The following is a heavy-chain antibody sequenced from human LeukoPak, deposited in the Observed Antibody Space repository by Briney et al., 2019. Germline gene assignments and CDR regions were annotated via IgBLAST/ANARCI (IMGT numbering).Heavy chain of an antibody. CDR2: ISTNGGST. Sequence: TGGSLRLSCAASGFTFSNYGMHGVRQAPGKGLEYVAAISTNGGSTYYRNSVKGRFTISRDNNKNRLYVQIGSLRPEDMAVYYCARVCGGMQLWFAYDIWGQGTVVTISS. CDR3: ARVCGGMQLWFAYDI. D-gene: IGHD5-18*01. V-gene: IGHV3-64*01. J-gene: IGHJ3*02. CDR1: GFTFSNYG.